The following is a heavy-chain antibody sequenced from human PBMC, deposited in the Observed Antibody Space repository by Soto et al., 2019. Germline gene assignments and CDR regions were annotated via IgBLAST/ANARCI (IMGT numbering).Heavy chain of an antibody. J-gene: IGHJ6*02. D-gene: IGHD2-2*01. Sequence: GGSLRLSCAASGFTFSSYGMHWVRQAPGKGLEWVAVISYDGSNKYYADSVKGRFTISRDNSKNTLYLQMNSLRAEDTAVYYCAKALVVVPAAMVYYYGMDVWGQGNTVTVS. CDR2: ISYDGSNK. CDR3: AKALVVVPAAMVYYYGMDV. V-gene: IGHV3-30*18. CDR1: GFTFSSYG.